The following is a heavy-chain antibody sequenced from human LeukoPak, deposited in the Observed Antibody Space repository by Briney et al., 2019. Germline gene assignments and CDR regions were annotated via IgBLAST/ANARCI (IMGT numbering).Heavy chain of an antibody. D-gene: IGHD6-19*01. CDR2: INPNSGGT. J-gene: IGHJ4*02. CDR3: ARAVAGLFDY. CDR1: GYTFTGYY. V-gene: IGHV1-2*04. Sequence: ASVKASCKASGYTFTGYYMHWVRQAPGQGLEWMGWINPNSGGTNYAQKFQGWVTMTGDTSISTAYMELSRLRSDDTAVYYCARAVAGLFDYWGQGTLVTVSS.